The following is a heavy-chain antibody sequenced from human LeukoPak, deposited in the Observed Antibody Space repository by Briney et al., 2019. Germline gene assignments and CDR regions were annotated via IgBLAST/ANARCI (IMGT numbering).Heavy chain of an antibody. D-gene: IGHD1-7*01. CDR3: ARTVSTGTLDY. CDR1: GYSISSGYY. CDR2: IFYSGST. Sequence: PSETLSLTCTVSGYSISSGYYWGWIRQPPGKGLEWIGSIFYSGSTYYNPSLKSRVTISVDTSKNQFSLKLSSVTAADTAVYYCARTVSTGTLDYWGQGTLVTVSS. J-gene: IGHJ4*02. V-gene: IGHV4-38-2*02.